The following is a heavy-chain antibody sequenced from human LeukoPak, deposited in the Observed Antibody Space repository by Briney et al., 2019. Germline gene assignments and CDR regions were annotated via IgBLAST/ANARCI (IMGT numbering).Heavy chain of an antibody. CDR3: ASSGYGGNSGPFDY. V-gene: IGHV3-21*01. D-gene: IGHD4-23*01. CDR1: GFTFSSYS. J-gene: IGHJ4*02. Sequence: PGGSLRLSCAASGFTFSSYSMNWVRQAPGKGLEWGSSISSSSSYIYYADSVKGRFTISRDNAKNSLYLQMNSLRAEDTAVYYCASSGYGGNSGPFDYWGQGTLVTVSS. CDR2: ISSSSSYI.